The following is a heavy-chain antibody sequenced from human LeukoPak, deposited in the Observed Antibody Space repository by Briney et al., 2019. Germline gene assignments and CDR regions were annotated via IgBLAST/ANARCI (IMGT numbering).Heavy chain of an antibody. V-gene: IGHV3-48*03. CDR3: VRDPGITGTSY. J-gene: IGHJ4*02. Sequence: GGSLRLSCAASGFTFSSHEMNWVRQAPGKGLEWVSYISGSGSTIYYTDSVKGRFTISRDNAKYSLYLQTNSLRAEDTAVYYCVRDPGITGTSYWGQGTLVTVSS. D-gene: IGHD1-20*01. CDR2: ISGSGSTI. CDR1: GFTFSSHE.